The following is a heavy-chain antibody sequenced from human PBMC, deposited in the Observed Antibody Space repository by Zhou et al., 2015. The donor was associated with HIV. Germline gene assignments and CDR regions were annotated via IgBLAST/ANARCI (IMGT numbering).Heavy chain of an antibody. V-gene: IGHV1-69*08. CDR2: IIPYLDSA. CDR1: GGPFNTYN. J-gene: IGHJ6*02. CDR3: AIPSPDRDYYYYGLDI. Sequence: QVQLVQSGAEMKKPGSSVKVSCKASGGPFNTYNISGATGPGQGLEYMGRIIPYLDSAHYAQKFEGRVTLTADRSTTTSYMQVSSLTSEDTAVYYCAIPSPDRDYYYYGLDIWGQGTAVAVSS.